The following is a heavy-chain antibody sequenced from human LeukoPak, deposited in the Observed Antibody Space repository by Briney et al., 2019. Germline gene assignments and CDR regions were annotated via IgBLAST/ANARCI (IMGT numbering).Heavy chain of an antibody. J-gene: IGHJ4*02. CDR1: GGTSSSYP. D-gene: IGHD1-26*01. CDR3: AREESGSYYGNFPHYFDY. V-gene: IGHV1-69*04. Sequence: GASVKISCKASGGTSSSYPISWVRQAPGQGLEWMGRIIPILGIANYAQKFQGRVTITADKSTSTAYMELSSLRSEDTAVYYCAREESGSYYGNFPHYFDYWGQGTLVTVSS. CDR2: IIPILGIA.